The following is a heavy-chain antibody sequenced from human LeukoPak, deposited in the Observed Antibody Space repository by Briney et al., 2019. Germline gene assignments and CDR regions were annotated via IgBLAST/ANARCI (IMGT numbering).Heavy chain of an antibody. CDR3: AKDRSCSGSSCNVGS. Sequence: GGSLRLSCEASGFTFSSYDMNWVRQAPGKGLEWVSVISGSGGSTDYADSVKGRFTISRDNSKNTLFLQMNGLRAEDTAVYYCAKDRSCSGSSCNVGSWGQGTMVTVSS. CDR2: ISGSGGST. CDR1: GFTFSSYD. J-gene: IGHJ3*01. D-gene: IGHD2-2*01. V-gene: IGHV3-23*01.